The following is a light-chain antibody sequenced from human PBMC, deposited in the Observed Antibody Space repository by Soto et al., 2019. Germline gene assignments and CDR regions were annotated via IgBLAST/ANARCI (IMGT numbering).Light chain of an antibody. V-gene: IGKV3-11*01. CDR1: QSVSRY. CDR3: QQRSNWHIIT. CDR2: DTS. Sequence: EILLTQSPSTLALSPGERATLSCRASQSVSRYLAWYQQKPGQAPRLLISDTSNRATGIPARFSGSGSGTDFTLTISSLEHEDFAVYYCQQRSNWHIITFGQGTRLEIK. J-gene: IGKJ5*01.